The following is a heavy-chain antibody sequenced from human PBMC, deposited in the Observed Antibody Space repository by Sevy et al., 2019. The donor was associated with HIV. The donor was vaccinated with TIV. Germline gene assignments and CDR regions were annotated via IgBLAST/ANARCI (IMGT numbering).Heavy chain of an antibody. J-gene: IGHJ4*02. CDR2: IHGGGTT. CDR1: GFIVTSYY. Sequence: GGSLRLSCAASGFIVTSYYMSWVRQAPGKVLEWVSVIHGGGTTQYADSVKGRFTISRDNSKNTLYLQMNTLRAEDTAVYYCARTPIGNYVDYFDYWGQGTLVTVSS. D-gene: IGHD1-7*01. V-gene: IGHV3-53*01. CDR3: ARTPIGNYVDYFDY.